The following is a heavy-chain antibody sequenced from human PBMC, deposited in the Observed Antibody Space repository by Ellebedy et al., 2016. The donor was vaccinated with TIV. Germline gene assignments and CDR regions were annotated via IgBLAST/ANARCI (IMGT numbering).Heavy chain of an antibody. CDR1: GGSISSGGYY. J-gene: IGHJ6*02. CDR3: ARDIVGYSGYDRTYYYYGMDV. V-gene: IGHV4-31*03. CDR2: IYYSGST. D-gene: IGHD5-12*01. Sequence: SETLSLTCTVSGGSISSGGYYWSWIRQHPGKGLEWIGYIYYSGSTYYNPSLKSRVTISVDTSKNQFSLKLSSVTAADTAVYYCARDIVGYSGYDRTYYYYGMDVWGRGTTVTVSS.